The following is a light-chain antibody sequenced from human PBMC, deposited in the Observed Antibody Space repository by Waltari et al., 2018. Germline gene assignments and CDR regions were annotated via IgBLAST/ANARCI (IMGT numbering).Light chain of an antibody. J-gene: IGLJ2*01. CDR2: DLT. Sequence: QSVLTQPASVSGSPGQPITISCTGTNSDIGSYSFVSWYQQYPGKAPKLIIYDLTDGPSGVSTRFSGSKSGNTASLTISGLQADDEADYFCSSYTGRGTVIFGRGTMVTVL. V-gene: IGLV2-14*01. CDR3: SSYTGRGTVI. CDR1: NSDIGSYSF.